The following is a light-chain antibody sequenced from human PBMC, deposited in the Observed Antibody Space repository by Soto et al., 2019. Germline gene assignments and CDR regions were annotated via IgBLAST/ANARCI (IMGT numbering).Light chain of an antibody. CDR3: CSYTSSITYV. Sequence: QSALTQPASVSGSPGQSITISCTGTSSDVVGYYYVSWYQQHPGNAPKLVIYDVFKRPSGVSNLFSGSKSGNVASLTISCLQAEDEADYFCCSYTSSITYVFGGGTKLTVL. CDR2: DVF. J-gene: IGLJ1*01. CDR1: SSDVVGYYY. V-gene: IGLV2-14*01.